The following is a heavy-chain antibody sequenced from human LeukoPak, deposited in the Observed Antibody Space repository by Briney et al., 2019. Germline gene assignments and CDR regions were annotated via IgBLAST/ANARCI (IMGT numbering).Heavy chain of an antibody. Sequence: GASVKVSCKASGGTFSSYAIRWVRQAPGQGLEWMGGIIPIFGTANYAQKFQGRVTITADESTSTAYMELSSLRSEDTAVYYCARDCCGVDTAMVNRQDYYYYMDVWGKGTTVTISS. D-gene: IGHD5-18*01. V-gene: IGHV1-69*13. J-gene: IGHJ6*03. CDR2: IIPIFGTA. CDR1: GGTFSSYA. CDR3: ARDCCGVDTAMVNRQDYYYYMDV.